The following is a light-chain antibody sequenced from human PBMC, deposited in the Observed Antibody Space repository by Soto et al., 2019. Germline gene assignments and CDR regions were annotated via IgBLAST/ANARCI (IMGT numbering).Light chain of an antibody. CDR1: QRISSW. V-gene: IGKV1-5*01. CDR3: QKYNSALLT. J-gene: IGKJ4*01. Sequence: DIQMTQSPSTLSASVGDRVTITCRASQRISSWLAWYQQRPGKAPKLLIYDASSLQSGVPSRFSGSGSGTEFTLTISGLQPDDFATYYCQKYNSALLTFGGGTKVDIK. CDR2: DAS.